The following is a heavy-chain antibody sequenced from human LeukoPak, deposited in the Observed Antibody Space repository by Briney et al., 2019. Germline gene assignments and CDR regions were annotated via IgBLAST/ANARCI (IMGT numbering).Heavy chain of an antibody. V-gene: IGHV3-23*01. D-gene: IGHD5-18*01. Sequence: GGSLRLSCAASGFTFSSYAMSWVRQAPGKGLEWVSAISGSGGSTYYADSVKGRFTISRDDSKNTLYLQMNSLRAEDTAVYYCAKDGLYSYGLAPIDYWGQGTLVTVSS. CDR1: GFTFSSYA. CDR3: AKDGLYSYGLAPIDY. J-gene: IGHJ4*02. CDR2: ISGSGGST.